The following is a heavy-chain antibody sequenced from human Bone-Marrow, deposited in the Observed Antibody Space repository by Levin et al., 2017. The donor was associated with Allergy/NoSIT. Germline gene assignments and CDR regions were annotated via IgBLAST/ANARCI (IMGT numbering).Heavy chain of an antibody. CDR2: ITSFSSYV. CDR3: VRGKGLAGVADYYNNGLDV. J-gene: IGHJ6*02. CDR1: GFTFNSYS. D-gene: IGHD1-26*01. V-gene: IGHV3-21*01. Sequence: GGSLRLSCAASGFTFNSYSMNWVRQAPGKGLEWVSSITSFSSYVEYADSVKGRFTISRDNAKNSLILEMTGLRAEDTAVYYCVRGKGLAGVADYYNNGLDVWGQGTTVTVSS.